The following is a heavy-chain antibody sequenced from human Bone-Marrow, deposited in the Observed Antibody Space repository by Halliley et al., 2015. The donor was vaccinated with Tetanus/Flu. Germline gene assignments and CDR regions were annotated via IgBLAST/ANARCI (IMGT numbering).Heavy chain of an antibody. CDR2: VILLLDTS. CDR3: ARVPDHYDSSGYYYYNMDV. V-gene: IGHV1-69*14. CDR1: GGTVNNYA. Sequence: QVQLVQSGAEVKKPGSSVKVSCKASGGTVNNYAISWVRQAPGHGLEWVGVVILLLDTSYYPQKFQGRVSITADKSTSTAYMELSSLRSDDTAVYYCARVPDHYDSSGYYYYNMDVWGQGTTITVSS. J-gene: IGHJ6*02. D-gene: IGHD3-22*01.